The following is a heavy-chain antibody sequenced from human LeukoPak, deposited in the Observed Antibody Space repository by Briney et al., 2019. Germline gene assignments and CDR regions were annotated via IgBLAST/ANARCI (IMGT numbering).Heavy chain of an antibody. CDR1: GGSIRSDDYY. Sequence: SQTLSLTCTVSGGSIRSDDYYWSWIRQPPGKGLEWIGYVFYTGNTHYNPSLQSRVTFSVDTSKNQFSLKLSSVTAADTAVYFCATVVVVAATNYYYYATDVWGQGTTVTVSS. J-gene: IGHJ6*02. V-gene: IGHV4-30-4*01. CDR2: VFYTGNT. D-gene: IGHD2-15*01. CDR3: ATVVVVAATNYYYYATDV.